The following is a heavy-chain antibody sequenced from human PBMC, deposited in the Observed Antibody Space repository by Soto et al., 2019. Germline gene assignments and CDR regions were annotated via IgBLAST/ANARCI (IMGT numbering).Heavy chain of an antibody. Sequence: EVQLVESGGGLVQPGGSLRLSCAASGFTFSSYSMNWVRQAPGKGLEWVSYVSSSSSTIYYADSVKGRFTISRDNAKNSLYLQMNSLRAEDTAVYYCASEDDYLNWFDPWGQGTLVTVSS. CDR3: ASEDDYLNWFDP. D-gene: IGHD4-17*01. J-gene: IGHJ5*02. CDR2: VSSSSSTI. CDR1: GFTFSSYS. V-gene: IGHV3-48*01.